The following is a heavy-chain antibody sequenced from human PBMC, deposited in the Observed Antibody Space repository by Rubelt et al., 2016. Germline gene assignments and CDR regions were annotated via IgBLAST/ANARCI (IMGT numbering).Heavy chain of an antibody. Sequence: VQLVESGGGLAQPGGSLRLSCAASGFTFSGYWMHWVRQAPGKGLGCVAVISDDGSKKYYADSVKGRFTVSRDNSKNTLYLERNSLRTGDTDINYCARDSSGTDYWGQGTLVTVSS. V-gene: IGHV3-30*03. CDR3: ARDSSGTDY. D-gene: IGHD3-22*01. J-gene: IGHJ4*02. CDR2: ISDDGSKK. CDR1: GFTFSGYW.